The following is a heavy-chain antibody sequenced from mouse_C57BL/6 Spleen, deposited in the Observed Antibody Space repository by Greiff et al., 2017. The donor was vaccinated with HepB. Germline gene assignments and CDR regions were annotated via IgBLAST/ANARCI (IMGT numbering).Heavy chain of an antibody. CDR2: IHPNSGST. V-gene: IGHV1-64*01. Sequence: VKLQQPGAELVKPGASVKLSCKASGYTFTSYWMHWVKQRPGQGLEWIGMIHPNSGSTNYNEKFKSKATLTVDKSSSTAYMQLSSLTSEDSAVYYCARGYYGSSPYFDYWGQGTTLTVSS. CDR3: ARGYYGSSPYFDY. CDR1: GYTFTSYW. D-gene: IGHD1-1*01. J-gene: IGHJ2*01.